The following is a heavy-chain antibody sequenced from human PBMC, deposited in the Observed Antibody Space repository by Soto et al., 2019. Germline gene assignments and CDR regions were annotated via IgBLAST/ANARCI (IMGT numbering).Heavy chain of an antibody. J-gene: IGHJ4*02. D-gene: IGHD1-26*01. CDR1: GFTFSSYS. V-gene: IGHV3-21*01. CDR3: ATVTSGSYYDY. CDR2: ISSRSTYI. Sequence: GGSLRLSCAASGFTFSSYSMHWVRQAPGKGLEWVSSISSRSTYIYYADSVRGRFTTSRDDAQNSLYLQMTSLRAEDPAVYYCATVTSGSYYDYWGQGTLVTVSS.